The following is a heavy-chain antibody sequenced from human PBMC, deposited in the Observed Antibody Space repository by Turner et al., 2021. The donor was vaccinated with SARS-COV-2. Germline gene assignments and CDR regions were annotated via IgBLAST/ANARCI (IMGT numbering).Heavy chain of an antibody. V-gene: IGHV4-34*02. CDR3: ARGHDYNWGNEDD. J-gene: IGHJ4*02. CDR2: ISHSGST. CDR1: AGFFSHLY. D-gene: IGHD3-16*01. Sequence: QVQLQQWVAGLVKPWETLSLTCNVDAGFFSHLYWTWIRQPPGEGLKWNGGISHSGSTIYNPSLRSQVTISLDTYRNQLSLRLNAVTAADTAVYYCARGHDYNWGNEDDWGKGTLVTVSS.